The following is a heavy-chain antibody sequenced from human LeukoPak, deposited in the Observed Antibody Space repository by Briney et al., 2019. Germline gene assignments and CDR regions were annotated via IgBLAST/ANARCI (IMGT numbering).Heavy chain of an antibody. CDR1: GFTFSSYG. D-gene: IGHD2-21*02. J-gene: IGHJ5*02. CDR2: IRYDGSNK. Sequence: QSGGSLRLSCAASGFTFSSYGMHWVRQAPGKGLEWVAFIRYDGSNKYYADSVKGRFTISRDNSKNTLYLQMNSLRAEDTAVYYCAKDQVLPVFESGCNGGDCYSNWFDPWGQGTLVTVSS. V-gene: IGHV3-30*02. CDR3: AKDQVLPVFESGCNGGDCYSNWFDP.